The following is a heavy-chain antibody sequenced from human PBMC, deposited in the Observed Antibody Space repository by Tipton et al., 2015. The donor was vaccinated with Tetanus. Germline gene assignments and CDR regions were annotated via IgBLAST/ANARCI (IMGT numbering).Heavy chain of an antibody. CDR1: GGSLRGGDHN. V-gene: IGHV4-61*08. CDR2: ISSSGST. D-gene: IGHD2-8*02. J-gene: IGHJ1*01. Sequence: TLSLTCSVSGGSLRGGDHNWSWIRQAPGKGLEWLAYISSSGSTNSNYFHKSRITMSRDTSKNQFSLKLASVTAADTAVYFCAGVTAQRTELYFEHWGQGTQVTVSS. CDR3: AGVTAQRTELYFEH.